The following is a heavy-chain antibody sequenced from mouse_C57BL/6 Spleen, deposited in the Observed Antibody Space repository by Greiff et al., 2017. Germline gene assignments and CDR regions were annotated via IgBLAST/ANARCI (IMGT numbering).Heavy chain of an antibody. CDR3: ARAHNSAFAY. CDR1: GYTFTDYE. Sequence: QVQLQQSGAELVRPGASVTLSCKASGYTFTDYEMHWVKQTPVHGLEWIGAIDPETGGTDYNQKFKGKAILTADKSSSTAYMELRSLTSEDSAVYYCARAHNSAFAYWGQGTLVTVSA. V-gene: IGHV1-15*01. J-gene: IGHJ3*01. CDR2: IDPETGGT.